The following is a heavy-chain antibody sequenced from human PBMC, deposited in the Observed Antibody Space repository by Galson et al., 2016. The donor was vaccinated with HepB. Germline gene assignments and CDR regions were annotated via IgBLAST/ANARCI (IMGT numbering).Heavy chain of an antibody. CDR2: ISYDGSNE. J-gene: IGHJ6*02. CDR1: GFTFSSYA. V-gene: IGHV3-30*18. Sequence: SLRLSCAASGFTFSSYAMHWVRQAPGKGLEWVALISYDGSNEYYADSVKGRFTISRDNSKNTLYLQMNSLRVEDTAVYYCAKDRGIPWGVYYLGMDVWGQGTTVTVSS. D-gene: IGHD2-8*01. CDR3: AKDRGIPWGVYYLGMDV.